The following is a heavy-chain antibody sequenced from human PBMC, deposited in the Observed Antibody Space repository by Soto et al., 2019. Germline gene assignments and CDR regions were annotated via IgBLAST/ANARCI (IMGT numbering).Heavy chain of an antibody. CDR2: IFNSGTT. CDR1: GASTSSPSN. V-gene: IGHV4-31*02. J-gene: IGHJ4*02. CDR3: ALALGPTTGLAY. Sequence: QVQLQESGPGLVKPSQTLSLTCSVSGASTSSPSNWTCIRHPPGKGLECMGDIFNSGTTFYNPSLTSRLSISMDTSGNHFSLELRSVSAADTAVYYGALALGPTTGLAYWGQGTLVTVSS. D-gene: IGHD1-26*01.